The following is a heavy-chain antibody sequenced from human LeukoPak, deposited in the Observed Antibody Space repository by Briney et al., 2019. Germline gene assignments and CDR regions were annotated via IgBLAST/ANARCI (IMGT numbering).Heavy chain of an antibody. CDR2: IYYSGST. V-gene: IGHV4-59*01. CDR3: ARSGSRGRIAVAAEGAFDI. Sequence: PSETLSLTCTVSGGSISSYYWSWIRQPPGKGLEWIGYIYYSGSTNYNPSLKSRVTISVDTSKNQFSLKLSSVTAADTAVYYCARSGSRGRIAVAAEGAFDIWGQGTMVTVSS. D-gene: IGHD6-19*01. J-gene: IGHJ3*02. CDR1: GGSISSYY.